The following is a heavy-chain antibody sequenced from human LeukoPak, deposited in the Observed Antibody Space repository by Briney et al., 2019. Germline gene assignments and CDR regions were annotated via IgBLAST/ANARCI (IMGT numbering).Heavy chain of an antibody. CDR2: ISGSGGST. CDR3: AKDATFGGVMAMYYFDY. V-gene: IGHV3-23*01. Sequence: GGSLRLSCAASGFTFSSYGMSWVRQAPGKGLEWVSGISGSGGSTNYADSVKGRFTISRDNSKNTLYLQMNSLRVEDTAVYYCAKDATFGGVMAMYYFDYWGQGTLVTVSS. D-gene: IGHD3-16*01. CDR1: GFTFSSYG. J-gene: IGHJ4*02.